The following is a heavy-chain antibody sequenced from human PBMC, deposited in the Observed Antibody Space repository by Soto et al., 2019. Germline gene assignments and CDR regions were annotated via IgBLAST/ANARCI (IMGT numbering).Heavy chain of an antibody. CDR1: GFTFSNYW. CDR3: ARGGVGKYCSSSSCYTWVLDY. CDR2: INSDGSST. V-gene: IGHV3-74*01. D-gene: IGHD2-2*02. Sequence: GGSLRLSCAASGFTFSNYWMHWVRQAPGKGLVWVSRINSDGSSTSYADSVKGRFTISRDNAKNTLSLQMNSLRADDTAVYYCARGGVGKYCSSSSCYTWVLDYWGQGTRVSVSS. J-gene: IGHJ4*02.